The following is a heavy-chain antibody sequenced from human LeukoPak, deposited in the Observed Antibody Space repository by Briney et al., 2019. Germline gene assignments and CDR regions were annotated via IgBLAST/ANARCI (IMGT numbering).Heavy chain of an antibody. CDR1: GYSISSGYY. Sequence: PSETLSPTCAVSGYSISSGYYWGWIRQPTGKGLEGIGSINHSGSTYYNPSLKSRVTISVDTSKNQFSLKLSSVTAADTAVYYCARTGKQTTVLNWFDPWGQGTLVTVSS. J-gene: IGHJ5*02. V-gene: IGHV4-38-2*01. D-gene: IGHD4-11*01. CDR2: INHSGST. CDR3: ARTGKQTTVLNWFDP.